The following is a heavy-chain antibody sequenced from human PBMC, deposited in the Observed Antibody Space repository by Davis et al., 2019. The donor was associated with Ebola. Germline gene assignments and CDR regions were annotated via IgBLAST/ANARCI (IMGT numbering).Heavy chain of an antibody. CDR2: ITGSATST. CDR3: ARFSRELAFREITFDY. CDR1: GFTLSDYY. V-gene: IGHV3-11*04. D-gene: IGHD1-26*01. Sequence: GESLKTSCAASGFTLSDYYMSWIRQAPGKGLEWVSYITGSATSTFHADSVKGRFTISRDNAKNSLYLQMNSLRAEDTAVYYCARFSRELAFREITFDYWGQGTLVTVSS. J-gene: IGHJ4*02.